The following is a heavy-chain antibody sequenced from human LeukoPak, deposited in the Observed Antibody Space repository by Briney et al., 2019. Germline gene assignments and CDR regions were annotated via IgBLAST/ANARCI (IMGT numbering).Heavy chain of an antibody. J-gene: IGHJ4*02. D-gene: IGHD3-10*01. CDR1: GDSFTRSTYY. CDR2: IYHRGSR. Sequence: SETLSLTCTVSGDSFTRSTYYWGWVRQTPRKGLEWIATIYHRGSRYYNPSLESRVTMSIDSNRFSLKLRSVTATDSGVYHCARLQGVYSSNFDTWGRGALVIVSS. V-gene: IGHV4-39*02. CDR3: ARLQGVYSSNFDT.